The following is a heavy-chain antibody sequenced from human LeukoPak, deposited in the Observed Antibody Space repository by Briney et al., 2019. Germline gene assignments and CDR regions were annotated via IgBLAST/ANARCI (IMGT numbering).Heavy chain of an antibody. CDR3: ARDLPSIAVTPHVVDY. CDR2: INPNSGGT. D-gene: IGHD6-19*01. J-gene: IGHJ4*02. CDR1: GYTFTGYY. Sequence: GASVKVSCKASGYTFTGYYMHWVRQAPGQGLEWMGWINPNSGGTNYAQKFQGRVTMTRDTSISTAYMELSRLRSDDTAVYYCARDLPSIAVTPHVVDYWGQGTLVTVSS. V-gene: IGHV1-2*02.